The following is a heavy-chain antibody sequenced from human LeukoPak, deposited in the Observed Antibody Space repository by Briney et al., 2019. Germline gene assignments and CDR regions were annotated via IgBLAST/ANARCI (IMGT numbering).Heavy chain of an antibody. CDR2: ITVNNGYT. Sequence: ASVKVSCKAAGYTFTSHGFIWLRQAPGQGLEWMGWITVNNGYTKYAQELQGGVTMTTDTSTSTAYMELRSLRSDDTAVYYCAKVHCISTNCNHIWTYFDYWGQGTLVTVSS. J-gene: IGHJ4*02. D-gene: IGHD2-2*01. CDR1: GYTFTSHG. V-gene: IGHV1-18*01. CDR3: AKVHCISTNCNHIWTYFDY.